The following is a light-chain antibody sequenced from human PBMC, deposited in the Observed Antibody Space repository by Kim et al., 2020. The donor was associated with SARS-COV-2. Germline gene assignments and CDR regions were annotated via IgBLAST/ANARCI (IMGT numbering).Light chain of an antibody. V-gene: IGKV3-20*01. Sequence: ENVLTQSPGTLSLSPGERATLSCRASQSVSSNFLAWYQQKAGQAPRLVIYGASSRASGIPDRFSGSGSGTDFTLTINTLEPEDFAVYYCQQYDTSPETFGQGTKVDIK. J-gene: IGKJ1*01. CDR3: QQYDTSPET. CDR1: QSVSSNF. CDR2: GAS.